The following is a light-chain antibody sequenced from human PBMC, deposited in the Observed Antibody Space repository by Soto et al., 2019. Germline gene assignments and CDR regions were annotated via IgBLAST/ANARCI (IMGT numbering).Light chain of an antibody. CDR2: GVS. V-gene: IGKV3-20*01. Sequence: EIVLTQSPGTLSLSPGERATLSCRASQSVSSDYLAWYQKKPGQSPRLLVYGVSSRATGIPDRFSGSGSGTDFTLTISRLEHEDLAVYYWQQYGSSPMTFGQGTKVEIQ. CDR1: QSVSSDY. J-gene: IGKJ1*01. CDR3: QQYGSSPMT.